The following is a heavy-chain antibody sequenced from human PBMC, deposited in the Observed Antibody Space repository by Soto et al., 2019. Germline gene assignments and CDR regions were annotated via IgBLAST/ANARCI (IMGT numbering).Heavy chain of an antibody. CDR3: ARGRYGDY. CDR1: GYTFTSYG. Sequence: QVHLVQSGAEVKKPGASVKVSCKASGYTFTSYGITWVRQAPGQGLEWRGWISAHNGNTDYAQKRQGRVIVTRDTSTSTAYIELGSVISDATGLYYCARGRYGDYWGQGARVPVSS. CDR2: ISAHNGNT. V-gene: IGHV1-18*01. J-gene: IGHJ4*02. D-gene: IGHD1-1*01.